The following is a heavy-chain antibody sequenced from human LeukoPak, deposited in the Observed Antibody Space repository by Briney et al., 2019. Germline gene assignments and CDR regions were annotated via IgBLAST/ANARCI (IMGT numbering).Heavy chain of an antibody. CDR1: GFTFSKFG. V-gene: IGHV3-30*03. CDR2: ISYDGNKS. CDR3: ARKGGDEWELLSEGYYGMDV. J-gene: IGHJ6*02. Sequence: HPGGSLRLSCAASGFTFSKFGMHWVRQGPGEGLEWVAIISYDGNKSKFAESVKGRFTISRDNSKSTLYLQMNSLRAEDTAVYYCARKGGDEWELLSEGYYGMDVWGQGTTVTVSS. D-gene: IGHD1-26*01.